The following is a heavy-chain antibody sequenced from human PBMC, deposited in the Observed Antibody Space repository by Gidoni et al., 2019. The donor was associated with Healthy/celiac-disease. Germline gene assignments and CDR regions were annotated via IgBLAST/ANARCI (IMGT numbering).Heavy chain of an antibody. CDR1: GVTFRSYA. CDR3: ARGPTREYYVDY. CDR2: IIHIFGTA. D-gene: IGHD3-10*01. V-gene: IGHV1-69*12. Sequence: QAQMLQSGAAVKKPGPSVKVSFKASGVTFRSYAIGWVRQAPGQGLEWMGGIIHIFGTANYAQKFKGRVTIPADESTCTAYMELRSLRSEDTAVYYCARGPTREYYVDYWGQGTLVTVSS. J-gene: IGHJ4*02.